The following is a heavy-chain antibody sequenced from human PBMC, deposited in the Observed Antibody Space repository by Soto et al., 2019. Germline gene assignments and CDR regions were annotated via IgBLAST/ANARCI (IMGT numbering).Heavy chain of an antibody. CDR3: AKDFKVSGSHYGTLNYYYGMDV. CDR2: ISYDGYLK. CDR1: GFTFSTYG. Sequence: GGSLRLSCAASGFTFSTYGMQWVRQAPGKGLEWVAVISYDGYLKYYVDAVKGRFTVARDNSKNTLFLEMNSLRVEDTAVYFCAKDFKVSGSHYGTLNYYYGMDVWGQETTVTVSS. D-gene: IGHD3-10*01. J-gene: IGHJ6*02. V-gene: IGHV3-30*18.